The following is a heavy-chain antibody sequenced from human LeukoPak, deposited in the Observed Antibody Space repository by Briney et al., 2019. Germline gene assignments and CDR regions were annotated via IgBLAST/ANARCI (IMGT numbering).Heavy chain of an antibody. V-gene: IGHV4-59*01. CDR3: ARDYYDSSGATYYYYMDV. J-gene: IGHJ6*03. CDR2: IYYSGST. Sequence: SETLSLTCTVSGGSISSYYWSWIRQPPGKGLEWIGYIYYSGSTNYNPSLKSRVTISVDTSKNQFSLKLRSVTAADTAVYYCARDYYDSSGATYYYYMDVWGKGTTVTVSS. CDR1: GGSISSYY. D-gene: IGHD3-22*01.